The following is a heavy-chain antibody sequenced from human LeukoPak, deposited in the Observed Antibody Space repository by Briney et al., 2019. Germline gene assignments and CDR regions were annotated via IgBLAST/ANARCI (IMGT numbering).Heavy chain of an antibody. J-gene: IGHJ5*02. D-gene: IGHD3-22*01. Sequence: ASVKVSCKASGYTFTSYAMNWVRQAPGQGLEWMGWINTNTGNPTYAQGFTGRFVFSLDTSVSTAYLQISSLKAEDTAAYYCAPGYDSSGYYDTAANWFDPWGQGTLVTVSS. CDR2: INTNTGNP. CDR3: APGYDSSGYYDTAANWFDP. CDR1: GYTFTSYA. V-gene: IGHV7-4-1*02.